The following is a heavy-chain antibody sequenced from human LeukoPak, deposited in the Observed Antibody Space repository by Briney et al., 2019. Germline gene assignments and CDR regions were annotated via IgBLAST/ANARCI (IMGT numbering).Heavy chain of an antibody. V-gene: IGHV3-30*03. Sequence: PGGSLRLSCAASGFTFSSYGMHWVRQAPGKGLEWVAVISYDGSNKYYADSVKGRFTISRDNAKNSLYLQMNSLRAEDTAVYYCARDSGTYYYDSSGIGRTDYWGQGTLVTVSS. J-gene: IGHJ4*02. CDR3: ARDSGTYYYDSSGIGRTDY. CDR1: GFTFSSYG. CDR2: ISYDGSNK. D-gene: IGHD3-22*01.